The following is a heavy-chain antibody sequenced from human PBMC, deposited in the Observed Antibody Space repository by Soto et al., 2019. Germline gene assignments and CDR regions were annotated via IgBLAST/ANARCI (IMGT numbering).Heavy chain of an antibody. J-gene: IGHJ3*02. Sequence: QVQLQESGPSLVKPSGTLSLTCVITNVSFSSSNWWSWVRQAPGKGLEWIGEIYHTGRTNYAPSLKSRVTMSIDKSNNRFSLRLTSLTAADTAVYYCVRDEAHYDILTGSSLGRAFDIWGQGTMVTVSS. CDR2: IYHTGRT. V-gene: IGHV4-4*02. CDR1: NVSFSSSNW. D-gene: IGHD3-9*01. CDR3: VRDEAHYDILTGSSLGRAFDI.